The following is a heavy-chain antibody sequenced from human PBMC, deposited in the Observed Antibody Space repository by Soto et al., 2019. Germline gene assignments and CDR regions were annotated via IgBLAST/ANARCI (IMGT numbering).Heavy chain of an antibody. Sequence: PSGTLSLTCTVSGGSISSYYWSWIRQPPGKGLEWIGYIYYSGSTNYNPSLKSRVTISVDTSKNQFSLKLSSVTAADTAVYYCARRWGYYFDYWGQGTLVTVSS. D-gene: IGHD3-16*01. CDR2: IYYSGST. V-gene: IGHV4-59*01. CDR1: GGSISSYY. CDR3: ARRWGYYFDY. J-gene: IGHJ4*02.